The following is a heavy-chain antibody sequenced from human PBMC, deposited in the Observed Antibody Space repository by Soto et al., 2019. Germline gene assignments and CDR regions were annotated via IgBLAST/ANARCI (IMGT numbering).Heavy chain of an antibody. V-gene: IGHV4-34*01. CDR2: INHSGST. CDR1: GASFSDSY. Sequence: QVRLRQWGAGLLKPSETLSLTCAVYGASFSDSYWNWIRQPPGKGLEWIGEINHSGSTIYNTSLESRVTISLDPSRKQFTLKMTSATAADTAVYYCAREVPSRYFDLWGRGTPVTVSS. D-gene: IGHD1-1*01. J-gene: IGHJ2*01. CDR3: AREVPSRYFDL.